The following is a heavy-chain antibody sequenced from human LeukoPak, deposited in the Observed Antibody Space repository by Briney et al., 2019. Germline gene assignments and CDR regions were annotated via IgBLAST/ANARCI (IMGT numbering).Heavy chain of an antibody. CDR2: INPNSGGT. J-gene: IGHJ5*02. D-gene: IGHD6-13*01. CDR3: ARDYSSSWYGWFDP. CDR1: GYTFTGYY. V-gene: IGHV1-2*06. Sequence: ASVKVSCKASGYTFTGYYMHWVRQAPGQGLEWMGRINPNSGGTNYVQKFQGRVTMTRDTSISTAYMELSRLRSDDTAVYYCARDYSSSWYGWFDPWGQGTLVTVSS.